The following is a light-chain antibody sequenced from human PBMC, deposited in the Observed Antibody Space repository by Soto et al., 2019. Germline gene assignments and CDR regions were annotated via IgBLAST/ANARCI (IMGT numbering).Light chain of an antibody. CDR3: SSYTTIKTVV. CDR2: GVT. CDR1: SSDIGGYNY. V-gene: IGLV2-14*01. Sequence: QSALTQPASVSGSPGQSITISCTGTSSDIGGYNYVSWYQQHPGKAPKLMIYGVTNRPSGVSNRFSGSKSGNTAYLTISGVQPEDEADYHCSSYTTIKTVVFGGGTKVTVL. J-gene: IGLJ2*01.